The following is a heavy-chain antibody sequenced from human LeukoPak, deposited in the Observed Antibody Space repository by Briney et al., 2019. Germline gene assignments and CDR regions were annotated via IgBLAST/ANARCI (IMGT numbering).Heavy chain of an antibody. J-gene: IGHJ5*02. D-gene: IGHD2-15*01. CDR2: TYYRSKWYN. CDR3: AREAFVVVVAAKNWFDP. CDR1: GDSVSSNSAA. Sequence: SQTLSLTCAISGDSVSSNSAAWNWIRQSPSRGLEWLGRTYYRSKWYNDYAVSVKSRITINPDTSKNQFSLQLNSVTPEDTAVYYCAREAFVVVVAAKNWFDPWGQGTLVTVSS. V-gene: IGHV6-1*01.